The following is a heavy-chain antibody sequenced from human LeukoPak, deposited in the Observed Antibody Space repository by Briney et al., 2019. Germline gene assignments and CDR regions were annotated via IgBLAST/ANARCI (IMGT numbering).Heavy chain of an antibody. CDR3: ARACSSTSCGFDY. CDR1: GYTFTGYY. V-gene: IGHV1-2*04. J-gene: IGHJ4*02. D-gene: IGHD2-2*01. CDR2: INPNSGGT. Sequence: ASVKVSCKASGYTFTGYYMHWVRQAPGQGLEWMGWINPNSGGTNYAQKFQGWVTMTRDTSTSTVYMELSSLRSEDTAVYYCARACSSTSCGFDYWGQGTLVTVSS.